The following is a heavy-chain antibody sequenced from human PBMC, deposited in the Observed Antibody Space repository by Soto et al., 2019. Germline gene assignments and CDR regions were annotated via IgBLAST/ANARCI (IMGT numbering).Heavy chain of an antibody. J-gene: IGHJ4*02. CDR3: ARAAK. CDR2: INQRGSLL. V-gene: IGHV3-7*01. CDR1: GFTFPNYW. Sequence: EVQLVESGGGLVQPGGSLRLSCAASGFTFPNYWMSWVRQAPGKGLEWVANINQRGSLLYYVDSVRGRFTISRDDAKNSLYLLMSSLRAEDTAVYYCARAAKWGQGTLVTVSS. D-gene: IGHD6-13*01.